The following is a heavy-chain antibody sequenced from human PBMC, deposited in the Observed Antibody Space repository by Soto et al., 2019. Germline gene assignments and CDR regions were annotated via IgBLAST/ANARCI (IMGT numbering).Heavy chain of an antibody. J-gene: IGHJ6*02. CDR2: IYSGGST. CDR1: GFTVSSNY. Sequence: GGSLRLSCAASGFTVSSNYMSWVRQAPGKGLEWVSVIYSGGSTYYADSVKGRFTISRDNSKNTLYLQMNSLRAEDTAVYYCARDRPITIFGVGNGMDVWGQGTTVTVSS. D-gene: IGHD3-3*01. CDR3: ARDRPITIFGVGNGMDV. V-gene: IGHV3-53*01.